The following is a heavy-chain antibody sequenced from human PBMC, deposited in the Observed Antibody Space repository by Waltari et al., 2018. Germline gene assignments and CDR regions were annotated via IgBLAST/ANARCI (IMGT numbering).Heavy chain of an antibody. CDR2: IFPRFGTT. V-gene: IGHV1-69*01. J-gene: IGHJ4*02. D-gene: IGHD6-19*01. CDR1: GGTCSSFA. CDR3: ARDLGKSGSGGWYAAY. Sequence: QVQLVQSGAEVKKTGSSVKVSGKASGGTCSSFAISWVRQVPGQGLGGMGGIFPRFGTTKYAQKFQGRGTITADESTSTAYMELSSLRSEDTAVYYCARDLGKSGSGGWYAAYWGQGTLVTVSS.